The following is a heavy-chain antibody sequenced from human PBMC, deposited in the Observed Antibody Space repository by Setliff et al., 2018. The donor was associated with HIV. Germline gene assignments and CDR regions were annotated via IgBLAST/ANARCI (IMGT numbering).Heavy chain of an antibody. J-gene: IGHJ4*02. D-gene: IGHD4-17*01. CDR2: SYYSSRT. CDR1: GASISSYY. Sequence: SETLSLTCTVSGASISSYYWSWIRQPPGKGLEWIGSSYYSSRTYYNPSLKNRVTISADTSKNHLSLKLTSLTAADTAVYYCGRLETGPATSAYGPFNSWGQGKMVTVSS. CDR3: GRLETGPATSAYGPFNS. V-gene: IGHV4-59*12.